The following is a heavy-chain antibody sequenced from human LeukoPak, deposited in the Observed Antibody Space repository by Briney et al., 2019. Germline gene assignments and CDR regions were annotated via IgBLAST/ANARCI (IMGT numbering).Heavy chain of an antibody. Sequence: ASVKVSCKASGYTFTSYDINWVRQATGQGLEWMGWMNPNSGNTGYAQKFQGRVTMTRNTSISTAYMERSSLRSEDTAVYYCARVNRGWELLRSTGDYYYYYYMDVWGKGTTVTVSS. V-gene: IGHV1-8*01. D-gene: IGHD1-26*01. J-gene: IGHJ6*03. CDR2: MNPNSGNT. CDR1: GYTFTSYD. CDR3: ARVNRGWELLRSTGDYYYYYYMDV.